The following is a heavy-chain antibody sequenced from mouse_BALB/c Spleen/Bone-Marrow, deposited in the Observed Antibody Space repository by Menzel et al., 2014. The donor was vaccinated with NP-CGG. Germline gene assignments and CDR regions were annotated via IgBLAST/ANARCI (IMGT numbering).Heavy chain of an antibody. CDR1: GFNIKDTY. Sequence: VQLKQSGAELAKPGASVKLSCTASGFNIKDTYMHWVKQRPEQGLEWIGRIDPANGNTKYDPNFQGKATITTETSSNTAYLQLSSLTSEDTAVYYCVRIYYRHEVPWFAYWGHGPLVSDS. J-gene: IGHJ3*01. V-gene: IGHV14-3*02. CDR3: VRIYYRHEVPWFAY. CDR2: IDPANGNT. D-gene: IGHD2-14*01.